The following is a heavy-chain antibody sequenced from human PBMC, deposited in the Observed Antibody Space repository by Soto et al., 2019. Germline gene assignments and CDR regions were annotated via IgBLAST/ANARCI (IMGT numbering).Heavy chain of an antibody. V-gene: IGHV4-59*08. CDR3: ARPTRGRYCSGGSCHAPGAFDI. Sequence: PSETLSLTCTVSGGSISSYYWSWIRQPPGKGLEWIGYIYYSGSTNYNPSLKSRVTISVDTSKNQFSLKLSSVTAADTAVYYCARPTRGRYCSGGSCHAPGAFDIWGQGTMVTVSS. CDR2: IYYSGST. CDR1: GGSISSYY. D-gene: IGHD2-15*01. J-gene: IGHJ3*02.